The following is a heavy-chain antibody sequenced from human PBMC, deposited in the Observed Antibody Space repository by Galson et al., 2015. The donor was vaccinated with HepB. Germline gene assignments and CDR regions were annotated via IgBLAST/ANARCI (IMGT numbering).Heavy chain of an antibody. CDR2: INHSGST. D-gene: IGHD3-22*01. Sequence: SETLSLTCAVYGGSFSGYYWSWIRQPPGKGLEWIGEINHSGSTNYNPSLKSRVTISVDTSKNQFSLKLSSVTAADTAVYYCARDGGGVDYDSSGPNWGFDYWGQGTLVTVSS. J-gene: IGHJ4*02. CDR1: GGSFSGYY. V-gene: IGHV4-34*01. CDR3: ARDGGGVDYDSSGPNWGFDY.